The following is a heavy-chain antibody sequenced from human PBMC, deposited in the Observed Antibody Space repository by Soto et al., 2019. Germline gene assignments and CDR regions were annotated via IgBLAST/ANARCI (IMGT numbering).Heavy chain of an antibody. CDR3: ATRVDDSGWFVY. D-gene: IGHD6-19*01. CDR1: GGSISSTYW. J-gene: IGHJ4*02. Sequence: SETLSLTCAVSGGSISSTYWLNGVRQPPGKGLEWIGEIYHSGSTSFNPSLKSRVTMSVDKSKNQFSLKLTSVAAADTAAYYCATRVDDSGWFVYWGQGTLVTVSS. V-gene: IGHV4-4*02. CDR2: IYHSGST.